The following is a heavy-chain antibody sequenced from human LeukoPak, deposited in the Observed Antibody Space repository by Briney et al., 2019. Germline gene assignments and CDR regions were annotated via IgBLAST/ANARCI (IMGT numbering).Heavy chain of an antibody. V-gene: IGHV3-30*02. CDR3: AKDRGYCSSTSWGTDY. D-gene: IGHD2-2*01. CDR1: GFTFSSYG. CDR2: IRYDGSNK. Sequence: GGSLRLSCAASGFTFSSYGMHWVRQAPGKGLEWVAFIRYDGSNKYYADSVKGRFTISRDNSKNTLYLQMNSLRAEDTAVYYCAKDRGYCSSTSWGTDYWGQGTLVTVSS. J-gene: IGHJ4*02.